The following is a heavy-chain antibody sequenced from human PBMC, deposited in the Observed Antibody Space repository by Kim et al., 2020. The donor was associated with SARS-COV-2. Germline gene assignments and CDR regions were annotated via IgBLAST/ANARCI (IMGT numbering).Heavy chain of an antibody. Sequence: SETLSLTCFVSGGSISSGNYHWGWVRQPPGKGLEWIGTIFYAGNTYYNPSLKSRVTVSIDTSKNQFSLKVSSVTAADAAVYYCARDWGWYRHDSWGQGTLVTVSS. CDR2: IFYAGNT. D-gene: IGHD6-19*01. CDR1: GGSISSGNYH. J-gene: IGHJ5*01. CDR3: ARDWGWYRHDS. V-gene: IGHV4-39*07.